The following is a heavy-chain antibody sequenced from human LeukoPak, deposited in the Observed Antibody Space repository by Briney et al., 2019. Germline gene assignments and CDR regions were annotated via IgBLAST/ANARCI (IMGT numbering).Heavy chain of an antibody. CDR2: IKQDGSEK. D-gene: IGHD6-19*01. Sequence: QSGGSLRLSCAASGFSFSDYWMSWVRQAPGKGLEWVANIKQDGSEKYYVDSVKGRFTISRDNAKNSLYLQMNSLRAEDTAVYYCARVPKLQWLVGGDYWGQGTLVTVSS. V-gene: IGHV3-7*01. J-gene: IGHJ4*02. CDR1: GFSFSDYW. CDR3: ARVPKLQWLVGGDY.